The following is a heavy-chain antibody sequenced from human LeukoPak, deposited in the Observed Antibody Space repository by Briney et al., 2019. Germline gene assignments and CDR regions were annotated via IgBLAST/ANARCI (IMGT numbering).Heavy chain of an antibody. CDR3: AKADRGWGVISKD. Sequence: PGGSLRLSCAASGFTFSDYAMSWVRQAPGKGLEWVSAFGGSSDFTYYAEYVKGRFTTSRDNSKETLYLQMNNLRAEDTAVYYCAKADRGWGVISKDWGQGTLVTVSS. V-gene: IGHV3-23*01. D-gene: IGHD3-10*01. J-gene: IGHJ4*02. CDR1: GFTFSDYA. CDR2: FGGSSDFT.